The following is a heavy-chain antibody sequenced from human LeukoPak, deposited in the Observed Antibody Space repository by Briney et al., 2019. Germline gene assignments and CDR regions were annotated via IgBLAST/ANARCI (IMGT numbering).Heavy chain of an antibody. CDR2: INAGNGNT. Sequence: GASVKVSCKASGYTFTSYAMHWVRQAPGQRLEWMGWINAGNGNTKYSQKFQGRVTITRDTSASTAYVELSSLRSEDTAVYYCARDTGRTAVTTRHFDYWGQGTLVTVSS. V-gene: IGHV1-3*01. J-gene: IGHJ4*02. CDR3: ARDTGRTAVTTRHFDY. D-gene: IGHD4-17*01. CDR1: GYTFTSYA.